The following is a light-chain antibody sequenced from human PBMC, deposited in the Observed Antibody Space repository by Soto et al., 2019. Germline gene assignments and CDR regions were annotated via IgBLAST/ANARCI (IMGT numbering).Light chain of an antibody. CDR2: GAS. Sequence: EIVLTHSPGTLSFSPCQRATLSCTASQNVNNYLAWYQHKPGQAPRLLIYGASSRATGIPDRISGSGSGTDFTLNISRLEPDDFAVYYCQQFAVAPWTFGQGTKVDFK. J-gene: IGKJ1*01. V-gene: IGKV3-20*01. CDR3: QQFAVAPWT. CDR1: QNVNNY.